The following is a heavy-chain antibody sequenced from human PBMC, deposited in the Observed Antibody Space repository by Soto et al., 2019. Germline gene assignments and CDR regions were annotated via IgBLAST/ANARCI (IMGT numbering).Heavy chain of an antibody. D-gene: IGHD1-26*01. CDR2: ISYDGSNK. Sequence: GGSLRLSCAASGFTFRSYGMHWVRQAPGKGLEWVTVISYDGSNKYYADSVKGRFTISRDNSKNTLYLQMHSLRPEDTALYYCAKGGVGSTSNAFYIWGQGTMVTV. CDR1: GFTFRSYG. CDR3: AKGGVGSTSNAFYI. V-gene: IGHV3-30*18. J-gene: IGHJ3*02.